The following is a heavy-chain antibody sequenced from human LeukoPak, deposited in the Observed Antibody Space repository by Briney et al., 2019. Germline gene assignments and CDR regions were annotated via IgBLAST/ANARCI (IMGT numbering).Heavy chain of an antibody. CDR2: ISSSSSYI. V-gene: IGHV3-21*03. J-gene: IGHJ4*02. D-gene: IGHD6-19*01. CDR1: GFTFSSYS. CDR3: ARDRWVGQWVDLFDS. Sequence: GGSLRLSCAASGFTFSSYSMNWVRQAPGKGLEWVSSISSSSSYIYYADSVKGRFTISRDNAKNSLSLQMNSLRAEDTAVDYCARDRWVGQWVDLFDSWGEGNPVTVSS.